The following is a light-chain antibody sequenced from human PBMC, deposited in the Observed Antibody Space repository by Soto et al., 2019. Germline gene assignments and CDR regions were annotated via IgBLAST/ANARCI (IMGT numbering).Light chain of an antibody. CDR1: QSVSSS. CDR2: DAS. Sequence: IVLTQSPSTLSLSPGERATLSCRASQSVSSSLAWYQQKPGQAPRLLIYDASNRATGIPARFSGSGSGTDFILTISSLEPEDFAVYYCQQRSNWQVTFGQGTRLEIK. J-gene: IGKJ5*01. CDR3: QQRSNWQVT. V-gene: IGKV3-11*01.